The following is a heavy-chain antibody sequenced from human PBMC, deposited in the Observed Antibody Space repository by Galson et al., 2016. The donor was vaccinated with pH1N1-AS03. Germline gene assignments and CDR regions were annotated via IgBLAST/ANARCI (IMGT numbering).Heavy chain of an antibody. D-gene: IGHD4-23*01. CDR1: GGTFDNHP. Sequence: SVKVSCKASGGTFDNHPINWVRQAPGQGLEWMGGFIPIFGTTNYAPKYQGRVTFTTDDSTTTVYMELSNLRSEDTAVYYCARVWPGKDRRLDNWGQGTLVTVSS. J-gene: IGHJ4*02. V-gene: IGHV1-69*05. CDR2: FIPIFGTT. CDR3: ARVWPGKDRRLDN.